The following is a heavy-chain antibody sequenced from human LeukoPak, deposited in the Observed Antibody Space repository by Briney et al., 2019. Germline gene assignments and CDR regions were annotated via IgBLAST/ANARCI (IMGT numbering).Heavy chain of an antibody. CDR3: AREGYASGTRYGMDV. D-gene: IGHD3-10*01. CDR1: GFTVTNNY. V-gene: IGHV3-66*01. Sequence: GGSLRLSCAASGFTVTNNYMSWVRQAPGKGLEWVSVIYAGGSTSYADSVKGRFTISRDNSKNTLYLQMNSLRAEVTAVYYCAREGYASGTRYGMDVWGQGTTVTVSS. CDR2: IYAGGST. J-gene: IGHJ6*02.